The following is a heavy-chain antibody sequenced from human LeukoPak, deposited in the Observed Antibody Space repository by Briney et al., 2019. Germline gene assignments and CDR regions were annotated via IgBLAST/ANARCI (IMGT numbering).Heavy chain of an antibody. CDR3: ARLGTQVGATGGY. CDR1: GFTFSSYA. CDR2: ISSNGGST. J-gene: IGHJ4*02. V-gene: IGHV3-64*01. D-gene: IGHD1-26*01. Sequence: GGSLRLSCAASGFTFSSYAMHWVRQAPGKGLEYVSAISSNGGSTYYANSVKGRFTISRDNSKNTLYLQMGSLRAEDMAVYYCARLGTQVGATGGYWGQGTLVTVST.